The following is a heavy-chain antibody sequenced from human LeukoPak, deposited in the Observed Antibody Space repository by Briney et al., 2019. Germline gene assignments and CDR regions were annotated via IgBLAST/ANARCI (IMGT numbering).Heavy chain of an antibody. CDR2: IYYSGST. V-gene: IGHV4-59*01. J-gene: IGHJ5*02. CDR1: GGSISSYY. CDR3: AREARCSGGSCYSYWFDP. Sequence: SETLSLTCTVSGGSISSYYWSWIRQPPGKGLEWIGYIYYSGSTNYNPSLKSRVTISVDTSKNQFSLKLSSVTAADTAVYYCAREARCSGGSCYSYWFDPWGQGTLVTVSS. D-gene: IGHD2-15*01.